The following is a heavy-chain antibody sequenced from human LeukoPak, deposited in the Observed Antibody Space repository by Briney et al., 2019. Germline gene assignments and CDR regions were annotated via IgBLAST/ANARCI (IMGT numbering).Heavy chain of an antibody. CDR1: GDSIIRISYF. D-gene: IGHD1-1*01. V-gene: IGHV4-39*07. J-gene: IGHJ4*02. CDR2: IDYSEIA. CDR3: ARTTGTTRDFDY. Sequence: TSETLSLTCPVSGDSIIRISYFWGWIRQPPGKGLEWIASIDYSEIAYYNSSLKSRVTLSLDTSTNQFSLKLSSVTAADTAVYFCARTTGTTRDFDYWGQGTLVTVSS.